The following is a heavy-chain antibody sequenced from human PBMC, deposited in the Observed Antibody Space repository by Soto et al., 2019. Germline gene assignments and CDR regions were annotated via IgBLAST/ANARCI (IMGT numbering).Heavy chain of an antibody. Sequence: SETLSLTXTVSGGSISSSSYYWGWIRQPPGKGLEWIGSIYYSGSTYYNPSLKSRVTISVDTSKNQFSLKLSSVTAADTAVYYCASQKLLVAATYYFDYWGQGTLVTVSS. CDR2: IYYSGST. CDR3: ASQKLLVAATYYFDY. CDR1: GGSISSSSYY. J-gene: IGHJ4*02. D-gene: IGHD2-15*01. V-gene: IGHV4-39*01.